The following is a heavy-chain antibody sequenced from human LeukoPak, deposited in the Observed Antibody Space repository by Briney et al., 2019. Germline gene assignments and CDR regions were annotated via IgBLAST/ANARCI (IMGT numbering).Heavy chain of an antibody. CDR1: GFTFSSYA. Sequence: PGRSLRLSCAASGFTFSSYAMHWVRQAPGKGLEWVAVISYDGSNKYYADSVKGRFTISRDNSKNTLYLQMNSLRAEDTAVHYCARDLGDGYSYGYPYWGQGTLVTASS. CDR3: ARDLGDGYSYGYPY. V-gene: IGHV3-30*04. J-gene: IGHJ4*02. D-gene: IGHD5-18*01. CDR2: ISYDGSNK.